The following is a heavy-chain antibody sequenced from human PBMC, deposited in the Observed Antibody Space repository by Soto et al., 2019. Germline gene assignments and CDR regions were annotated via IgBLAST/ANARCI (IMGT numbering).Heavy chain of an antibody. V-gene: IGHV1-8*01. CDR1: GYTFTSYD. CDR2: MNPNSGNT. D-gene: IGHD3-16*02. J-gene: IGHJ4*02. Sequence: QVQLVQSGAEVKKPGASVNVSCKASGYTFTSYDINCVRQATGHGLEWMGWMNPNSGNTGYAQKFQGRVTMTRNTSISTAYMELSSLRSEDTAVYYCACGRGELSVYYFDYWGKGTLVTVSS. CDR3: ACGRGELSVYYFDY.